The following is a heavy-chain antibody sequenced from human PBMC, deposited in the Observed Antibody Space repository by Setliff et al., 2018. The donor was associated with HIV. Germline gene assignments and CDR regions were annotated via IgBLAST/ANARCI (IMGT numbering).Heavy chain of an antibody. J-gene: IGHJ4*03. D-gene: IGHD3-10*01. CDR2: ISDSGGTT. V-gene: IGHV3-23*01. CDR1: GFTFSSYA. Sequence: PGGSLRLSCAASGFTFSSYAMSWVRQAPGKGLEWVSAISDSGGTTFYVDSVKGRFTISRDNSKNTLYLQMNSLRVEDTAVYFCARDDRWVYNDYLDYWGRGTTVTVSS. CDR3: ARDDRWVYNDYLDY.